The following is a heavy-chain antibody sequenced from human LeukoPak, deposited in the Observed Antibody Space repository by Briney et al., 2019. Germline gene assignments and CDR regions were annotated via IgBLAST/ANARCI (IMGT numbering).Heavy chain of an antibody. J-gene: IGHJ4*02. D-gene: IGHD2-21*02. CDR2: IKPNSGVT. CDR3: ARPTYCGSDCYFNFDY. CDR1: GYTFATYF. Sequence: ASVKVSCKTSGYTFATYFMHWVRQAPGQGLEWMGYIKPNSGVTNYAQKFRGRVTMTWDTSISTAYIELRGLTSDDTAIYYCARPTYCGSDCYFNFDYWGQGTLVTVSS. V-gene: IGHV1-2*02.